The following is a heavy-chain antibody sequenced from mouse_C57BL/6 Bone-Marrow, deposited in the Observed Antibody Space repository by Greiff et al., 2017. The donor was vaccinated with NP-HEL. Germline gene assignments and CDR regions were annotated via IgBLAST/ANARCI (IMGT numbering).Heavy chain of an antibody. CDR1: GYAFSSYW. V-gene: IGHV1-80*01. J-gene: IGHJ3*01. CDR2: IYPGDGDT. CDR3: EGGAY. Sequence: VQLQQSGAELVKPGASVKISCKASGYAFSSYWMNWVKQRPGKGLEWIGQIYPGDGDTNYNGKFKDKASLTADNSSSTAYLQLSRLTSEDSAVSCDEGGAYGGEGTVITVTA.